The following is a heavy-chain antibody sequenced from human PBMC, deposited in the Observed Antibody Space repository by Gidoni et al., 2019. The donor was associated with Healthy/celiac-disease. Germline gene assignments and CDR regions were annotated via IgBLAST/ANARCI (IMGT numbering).Heavy chain of an antibody. Sequence: QVQLQESVPGLVKPSETLSLTCTISGGSISINDWSWIRQPPGKGLEWIGYIYYSGSTKYNPSLKSRVTISVDTSKNQFSLKLSSVTAADTAVYYCARLDTAMVRMYYFDYWGQGTLVTVSS. CDR1: GGSISIND. D-gene: IGHD5-18*01. CDR3: ARLDTAMVRMYYFDY. V-gene: IGHV4-59*01. J-gene: IGHJ4*02. CDR2: IYYSGST.